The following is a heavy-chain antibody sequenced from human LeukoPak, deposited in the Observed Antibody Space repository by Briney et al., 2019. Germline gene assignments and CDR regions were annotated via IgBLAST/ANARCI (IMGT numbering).Heavy chain of an antibody. CDR1: GFTFSSYS. Sequence: GGSLRLSCAASGFTFSSYSMNWVRQAPGKGLEWVSYISSSSSTIYYADSVKGRFTISRDNAKNSLYLQMNSLRDEDTAVYYCARDGMVRGVIIWDAFDIWGEGTMVTVSS. J-gene: IGHJ3*02. V-gene: IGHV3-48*02. D-gene: IGHD3-10*01. CDR2: ISSSSSTI. CDR3: ARDGMVRGVIIWDAFDI.